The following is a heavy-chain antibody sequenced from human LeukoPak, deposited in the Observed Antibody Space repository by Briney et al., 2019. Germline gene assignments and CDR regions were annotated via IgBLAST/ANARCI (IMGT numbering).Heavy chain of an antibody. CDR2: ISASGGST. D-gene: IGHD6-13*01. Sequence: GSLRLSCATPGITFSSSAVRWVRQVPGKGLEWVSGISASGGSTSYADSVKGRFTIFRDNSKNTIYLLMNSLRIEDTAMYYCARDLSSSWSPGVWGQGTMVSVSS. V-gene: IGHV3-23*01. J-gene: IGHJ3*01. CDR1: GITFSSSA. CDR3: ARDLSSSWSPGV.